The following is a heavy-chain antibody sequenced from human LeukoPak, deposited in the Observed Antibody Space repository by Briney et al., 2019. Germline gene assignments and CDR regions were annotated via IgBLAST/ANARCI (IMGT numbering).Heavy chain of an antibody. D-gene: IGHD3-16*01. CDR3: ARHYGP. Sequence: PSETLSLTCGVSGGSFSAYYWSWIRQPPGKGLELIGEINHSGSTNYNPSLKSRVTISVDTSKNQFSLKLNSVTAADTAVYYCARHYGPWGQGTLVTVSS. CDR1: GGSFSAYY. J-gene: IGHJ5*02. CDR2: INHSGST. V-gene: IGHV4-34*01.